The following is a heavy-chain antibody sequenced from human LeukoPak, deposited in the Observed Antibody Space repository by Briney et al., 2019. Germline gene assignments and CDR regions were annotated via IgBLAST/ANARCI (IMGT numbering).Heavy chain of an antibody. CDR2: IKEDGSEK. Sequence: GGSLRLSCAASGFSFSSYWMSWVRQAPGKRLEWVANIKEDGSEKYYVDSVKGRFTISRDNAKNSLYLQMNSLRAEDTAVYYCARVSYVGGYSGYFDYWGQGTLDTVSS. V-gene: IGHV3-7*01. J-gene: IGHJ4*02. CDR1: GFSFSSYW. D-gene: IGHD5-12*01. CDR3: ARVSYVGGYSGYFDY.